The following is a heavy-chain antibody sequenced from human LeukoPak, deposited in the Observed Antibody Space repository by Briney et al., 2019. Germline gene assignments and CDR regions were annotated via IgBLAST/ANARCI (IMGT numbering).Heavy chain of an antibody. Sequence: SVTVSFKASGGTFIIYAISWVRQAPGQGLEWMGRIIPILGIANYAQKFQGRVTITADKSTSTAYMELSSLRSEDMAVYYCARDSMGVYGMDVWGQGTTVTVSS. CDR3: ARDSMGVYGMDV. CDR1: GGTFIIYA. D-gene: IGHD2-2*01. J-gene: IGHJ6*02. CDR2: IIPILGIA. V-gene: IGHV1-69*04.